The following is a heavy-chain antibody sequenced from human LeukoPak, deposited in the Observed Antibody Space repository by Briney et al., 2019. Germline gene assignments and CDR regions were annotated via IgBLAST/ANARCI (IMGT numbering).Heavy chain of an antibody. CDR2: INWNGGST. Sequence: GGSLRLSCAASGFTFDDYGMSWVRQAPGKGLEWVSGINWNGGSTGYADSVKGRFTISRDNAKNSLYLQMNSLRAEDTALYYCARDKVGATSGVFDYWGQGTLVTVSS. CDR3: ARDKVGATSGVFDY. J-gene: IGHJ4*02. D-gene: IGHD1-26*01. CDR1: GFTFDDYG. V-gene: IGHV3-20*04.